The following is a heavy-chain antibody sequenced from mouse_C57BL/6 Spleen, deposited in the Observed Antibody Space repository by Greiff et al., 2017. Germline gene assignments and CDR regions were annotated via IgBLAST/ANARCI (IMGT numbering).Heavy chain of an antibody. Sequence: QVQLQQPGAELVKPGASVKLSCKASGYTFTSYWMHWVKQRPGQGLEWIGMIHPNSGSTNYNEKFKSKATLTVDKSSSTAYMQLSSLTSEDSAVXCCSRYGDYPAWFAYWGQGTLVTVSA. D-gene: IGHD2-4*01. CDR1: GYTFTSYW. J-gene: IGHJ3*01. CDR3: SRYGDYPAWFAY. V-gene: IGHV1-64*01. CDR2: IHPNSGST.